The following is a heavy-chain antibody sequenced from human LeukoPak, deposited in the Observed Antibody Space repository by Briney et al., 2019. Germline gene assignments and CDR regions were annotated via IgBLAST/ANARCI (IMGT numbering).Heavy chain of an antibody. Sequence: SETLSLTCAVYGGSFSGYYWSWIRQPPGKGLEWIGEINHSGSTYYNPSLKSRVTISVDTSKNQFSLKLSSVTAADTAVYYCARGHDIVVVPAASWFDPWGQGTLVTVSS. D-gene: IGHD2-2*01. CDR3: ARGHDIVVVPAASWFDP. J-gene: IGHJ5*02. V-gene: IGHV4-34*01. CDR1: GGSFSGYY. CDR2: INHSGST.